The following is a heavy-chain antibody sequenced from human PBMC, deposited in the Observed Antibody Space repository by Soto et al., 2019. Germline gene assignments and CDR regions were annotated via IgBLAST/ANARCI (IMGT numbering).Heavy chain of an antibody. CDR2: ISGDSNTV. Sequence: GGSLRLSCEASGFTFSVHYMSWVRQAPGKAPEWLSHISGDSNTVYYADSVKGRFTISRDNARKSLFLQMDNLRAEDTALYYCARDPQPSSYIGLDVWGHGTTVTVSS. J-gene: IGHJ6*02. V-gene: IGHV3-11*01. D-gene: IGHD1-1*01. CDR3: ARDPQPSSYIGLDV. CDR1: GFTFSVHY.